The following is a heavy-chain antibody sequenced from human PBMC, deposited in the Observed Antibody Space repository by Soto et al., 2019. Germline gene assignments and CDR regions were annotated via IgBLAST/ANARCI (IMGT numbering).Heavy chain of an antibody. Sequence: QVHLVEAGGGLVRPGGSLRLSCAASGFSFGDFYMNWIRLAPGRGLEWVSYISSSGLTIYYGDSVRGRFTTSRDNAQKTLYLQLNSLKVDDTAVYFCASETPYDIVPGYSKMYMDSWGPGTQVTV. V-gene: IGHV3-11*01. J-gene: IGHJ4*02. CDR1: GFSFGDFY. CDR3: ASETPYDIVPGYSKMYMDS. D-gene: IGHD3-9*01. CDR2: ISSSGLTI.